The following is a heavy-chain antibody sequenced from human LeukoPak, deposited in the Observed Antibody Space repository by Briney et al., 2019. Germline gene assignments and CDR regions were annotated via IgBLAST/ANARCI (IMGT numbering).Heavy chain of an antibody. CDR1: GYTFTSYG. V-gene: IGHV1-8*03. CDR3: ARGIGYSSFGYYMDV. CDR2: MNPNSGNT. D-gene: IGHD6-13*01. J-gene: IGHJ6*03. Sequence: ASVKVSCKASGYTFTSYGISWVRQAPGQGLEWMGWMNPNSGNTGYAQKFQGRVTITRNTSISTAYMELSSLRSEDTAVYYCARGIGYSSFGYYMDVWGKGTTVTVSS.